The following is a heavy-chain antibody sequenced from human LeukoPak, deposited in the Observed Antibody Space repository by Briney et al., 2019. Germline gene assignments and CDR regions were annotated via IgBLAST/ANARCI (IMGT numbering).Heavy chain of an antibody. J-gene: IGHJ4*02. CDR1: GFTFSSYA. CDR3: ARAQMGAPTDY. CDR2: ISSDGSST. Sequence: PGGSLRLSCAASGFTFSSYAMYWVRQAPGKGLVWVSHISSDGSSTIYADSVKGRFTISRDIAKNTLYLQMNSLRAEDTAVYYCARAQMGAPTDYWGQGTLVTVSS. D-gene: IGHD1-26*01. V-gene: IGHV3-74*01.